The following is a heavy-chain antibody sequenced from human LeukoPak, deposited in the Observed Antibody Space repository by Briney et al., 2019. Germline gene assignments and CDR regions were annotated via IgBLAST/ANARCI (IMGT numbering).Heavy chain of an antibody. V-gene: IGHV4-31*03. CDR1: GGSISSGGYY. CDR3: ARDRGYYDSSGDQYYFDY. J-gene: IGHJ4*02. Sequence: SETLSLTCTVSGGSISSGGYYWSWIRQRPGKGLEWIGYIYYSGSTYYNPSLKSRVTISVDTSKNQFSLKLSSVTAADTAVYYCARDRGYYDSSGDQYYFDYWGQGTLVTVSS. D-gene: IGHD3-22*01. CDR2: IYYSGST.